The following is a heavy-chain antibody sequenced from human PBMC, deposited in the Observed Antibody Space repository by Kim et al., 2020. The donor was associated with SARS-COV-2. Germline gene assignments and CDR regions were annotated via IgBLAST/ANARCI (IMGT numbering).Heavy chain of an antibody. V-gene: IGHV4-39*02. J-gene: IGHJ4*02. CDR1: GGSISSYF. D-gene: IGHD5-12*01. CDR2: IYYSGST. Sequence: SETLSLTCTVSGGSISSYFWSWIRQPPGKGLEWIGSIYYSGSTYYNPSLKSRVTISVDTSKKQFSLKLSSVTAADTAVYYCAREKEMATIVPFDYWGQGTLVTVSS. CDR3: AREKEMATIVPFDY.